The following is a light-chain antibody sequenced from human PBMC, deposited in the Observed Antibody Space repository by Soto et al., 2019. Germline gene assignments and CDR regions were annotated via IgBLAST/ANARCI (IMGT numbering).Light chain of an antibody. J-gene: IGKJ4*01. V-gene: IGKV1-33*01. CDR2: DAS. CDR1: QDISNY. CDR3: QQYDNLPLT. Sequence: DIQMTQSPSSLSASVGDRVTITCQASQDISNYLNWYQQKPGKAPKLLIYDASNFETGVPSRFSGSGSGTDFTFTISSLQPEDIGTYYWQQYDNLPLTFGGGTKVEIK.